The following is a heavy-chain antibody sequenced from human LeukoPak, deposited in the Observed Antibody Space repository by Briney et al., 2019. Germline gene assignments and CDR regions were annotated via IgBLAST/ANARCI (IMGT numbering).Heavy chain of an antibody. D-gene: IGHD5-24*01. V-gene: IGHV4-39*07. J-gene: IGHJ4*02. CDR3: ARIGPDGYTLDY. CDR2: IYYSGST. CDR1: GGSISSSSYY. Sequence: SETLSLTCTVSGGSISSSSYYWGWIRQPPGKGLEWIGSIYYSGSTYYNPSLKSRVTISVDTSKNQFSLKLSSVTTTDTAVYYCARIGPDGYTLDYWGQGTLVTVSS.